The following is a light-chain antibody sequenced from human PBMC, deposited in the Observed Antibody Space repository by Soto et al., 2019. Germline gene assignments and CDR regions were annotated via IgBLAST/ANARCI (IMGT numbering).Light chain of an antibody. CDR2: DAS. J-gene: IGKJ4*01. CDR1: PSITGN. Sequence: EIVMTQSPATLSVSPGERATLSCRASPSITGNLTWYQQKPGQAPRLLIYDASTRATGIPARFSGSGSGTEFTLTISSLQSEDFAVYYCQQYHNWPLTFGGGTKVEIK. V-gene: IGKV3-15*01. CDR3: QQYHNWPLT.